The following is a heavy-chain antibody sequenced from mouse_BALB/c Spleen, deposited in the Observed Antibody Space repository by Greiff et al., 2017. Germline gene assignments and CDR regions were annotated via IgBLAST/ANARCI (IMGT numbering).Heavy chain of an antibody. CDR3: ARSRDWSYFDY. CDR2: ISSGGST. J-gene: IGHJ2*01. V-gene: IGHV5-6-5*01. D-gene: IGHD3-1*01. CDR1: GFTFSSYA. Sequence: EVKLMESGGGLVKPGGSLKLSCAASGFTFSSYAMSWVRQTPEKRLEWVASISSGGSTYYPDSVKGRFTISRDNARNILYLQMSSLRSEDTAMYYCARSRDWSYFDYWGQGTTLTVSS.